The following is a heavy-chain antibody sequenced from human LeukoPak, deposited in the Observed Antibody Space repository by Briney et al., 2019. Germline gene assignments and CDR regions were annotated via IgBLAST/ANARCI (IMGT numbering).Heavy chain of an antibody. J-gene: IGHJ5*02. CDR1: GFTFTGYY. D-gene: IGHD6-13*01. V-gene: IGHV1-2*02. CDR3: ARTREYSSSWYFPPFDP. CDR2: INPNSGRT. Sequence: ASVKVSCKASGFTFTGYYMNWVRQAPGQGLEWMGWINPNSGRTNYAQNFQGRVTMTRDPSISTAYMELSGLTSNDTAVYYCARTREYSSSWYFPPFDPWGQGTLVTVSS.